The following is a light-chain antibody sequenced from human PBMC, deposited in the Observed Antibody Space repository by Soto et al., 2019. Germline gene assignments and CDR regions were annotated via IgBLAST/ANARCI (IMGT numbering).Light chain of an antibody. V-gene: IGLV1-47*01. CDR1: SSNIGSNY. Sequence: QSVLTQPPSASGTPGQRVTISCSGSSSNIGSNYVYWYQQLPGTAPKLLIYRNNQRPSGVPDPSSGSKSGTSASLAISGLRSEDEADYYCAAWDDSLSGVVFGGGTKVTVL. J-gene: IGLJ2*01. CDR3: AAWDDSLSGVV. CDR2: RNN.